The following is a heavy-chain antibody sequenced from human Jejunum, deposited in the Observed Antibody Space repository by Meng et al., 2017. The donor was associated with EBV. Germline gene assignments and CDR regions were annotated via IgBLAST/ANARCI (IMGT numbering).Heavy chain of an antibody. D-gene: IGHD1-1*01. V-gene: IGHV2-5*02. Sequence: QITLKESGPTLVKPXXXXTXTCTFSGFSLSTSGVAVGWIRQPPGKALEWLALIYGDDNKRYSPSLKSRFTITKDTSRNQVVLTMTNMDPADTATYYCAHRENWNFDYWGQGTLVTVSS. CDR3: AHRENWNFDY. CDR1: GFSLSTSGVA. J-gene: IGHJ4*02. CDR2: IYGDDNK.